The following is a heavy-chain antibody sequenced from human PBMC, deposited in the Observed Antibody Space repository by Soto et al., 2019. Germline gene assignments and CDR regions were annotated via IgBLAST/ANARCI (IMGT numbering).Heavy chain of an antibody. V-gene: IGHV3-23*01. CDR3: ATYSSPFDY. D-gene: IGHD6-13*01. J-gene: IGHJ4*02. CDR1: EFSFSSYA. CDR2: ISATGTTT. Sequence: GGSLRLSCAASEFSFSSYALNWVRQAPGKGLEWVSAISATGTTTYYADSVKGRFTISRDNSKRTLFLQIDSLSPEDTAVYYCATYSSPFDYWGQGTLVTVSS.